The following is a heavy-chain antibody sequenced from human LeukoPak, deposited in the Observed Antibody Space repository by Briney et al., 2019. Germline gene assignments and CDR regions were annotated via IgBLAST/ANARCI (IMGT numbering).Heavy chain of an antibody. V-gene: IGHV3-23*01. CDR1: GFTFSNYA. CDR3: ARQEQKGLLTFYYFDY. Sequence: GGSLRLSCEASGFTFSNYAMRWVRQAPGKVLELVSGISGSGDSTYYADSVKGRFTISRDNSKNTLYPQMNSLRAEDTAVYYCARQEQKGLLTFYYFDYWGQGTLVTVSS. CDR2: ISGSGDST. D-gene: IGHD3-22*01. J-gene: IGHJ4*02.